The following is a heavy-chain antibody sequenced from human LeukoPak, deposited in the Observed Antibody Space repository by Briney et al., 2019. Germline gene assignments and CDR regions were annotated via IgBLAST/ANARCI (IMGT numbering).Heavy chain of an antibody. V-gene: IGHV4-59*01. J-gene: IGHJ5*02. CDR3: ARGLRDYYGSGSHLGWFDP. D-gene: IGHD3-10*01. CDR2: IYYSGST. CDR1: GGSISSYY. Sequence: SETLSLTCTVSGGSISSYYWSWIRQPPGKGLEWIGYIYYSGSTNYNPSPKSRVTISVDTSKNQFSLKLSSVTAADTAVYYCARGLRDYYGSGSHLGWFDPWGQGTLVTVSS.